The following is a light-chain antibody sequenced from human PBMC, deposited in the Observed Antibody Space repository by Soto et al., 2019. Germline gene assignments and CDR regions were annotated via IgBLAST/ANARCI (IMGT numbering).Light chain of an antibody. Sequence: EIVLTQSPGTLSLSPGERATLACRASQSVRSSYLAWYQQKPGQAPRLLIYGASTRATGIPDRFSGSGSGPDFTLTISRLEPEDFAVYYCQQYGSSPRFTFGPGTKVDIK. CDR3: QQYGSSPRFT. V-gene: IGKV3-20*01. CDR2: GAS. CDR1: QSVRSSY. J-gene: IGKJ3*01.